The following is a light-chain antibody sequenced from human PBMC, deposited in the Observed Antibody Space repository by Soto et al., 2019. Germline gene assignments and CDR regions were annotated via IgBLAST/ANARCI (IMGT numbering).Light chain of an antibody. CDR2: GAS. CDR3: QQYNNWLTWT. Sequence: ERVMTQAPATLSVSPGERATLSCRASQSVSSNLAWYQQKPGQAPRLLIYGASTRATGIPARFSGSGSGTEFTLTISSLQSEDFAVYYCQQYNNWLTWTFGQGTKV. V-gene: IGKV3-15*01. J-gene: IGKJ1*01. CDR1: QSVSSN.